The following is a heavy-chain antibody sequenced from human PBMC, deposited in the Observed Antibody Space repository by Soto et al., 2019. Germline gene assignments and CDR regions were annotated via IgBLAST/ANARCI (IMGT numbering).Heavy chain of an antibody. CDR1: SGSIFSSNYY. D-gene: IGHD1-26*01. CDR3: TTRGGGSYSYYFDY. V-gene: IGHV4-39*01. J-gene: IGHJ4*01. CDR2: IHYSGIT. Sequence: SETLSLTCTVSSGSIFSSNYYWGWIRQPPGKGLEWIGSIHYSGITYYNPSLESRVTISVDTSKNQFSLKLRSVTAADTAVYYCTTRGGGSYSYYFDYWGQGTLVTVSS.